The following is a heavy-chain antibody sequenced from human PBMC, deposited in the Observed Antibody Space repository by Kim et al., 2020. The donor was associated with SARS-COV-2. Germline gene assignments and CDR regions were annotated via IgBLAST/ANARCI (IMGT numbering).Heavy chain of an antibody. CDR3: ARGPSVGATHPWWY. D-gene: IGHD1-26*01. V-gene: IGHV1-69*13. CDR1: GGTFSSYA. Sequence: SVKVSCKASGGTFSSYAISWVRQAPGQGLEWMGGIIPIFGTANYAQKFQGRVTFTADESTSTAYMELSSLRSEDTAVYYCARGPSVGATHPWWYWGQGTLVTVSS. CDR2: IIPIFGTA. J-gene: IGHJ4*02.